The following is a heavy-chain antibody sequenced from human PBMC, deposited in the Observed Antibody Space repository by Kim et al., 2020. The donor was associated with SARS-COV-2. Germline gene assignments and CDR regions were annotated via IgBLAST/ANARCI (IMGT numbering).Heavy chain of an antibody. V-gene: IGHV3-49*04. J-gene: IGHJ4*02. CDR2: IRSKAYGGTT. CDR1: GFTFGDYA. Sequence: GGSLRLSCTASGFTFGDYAMSWVRQAPGKGLEWVGFIRSKAYGGTTEYAASVKGRFTISRDDSKSIAYLQMNSLKTEDTAVYYCTRVPPSVSSGYFDYWGQGTLVTVSS. CDR3: TRVPPSVSSGYFDY. D-gene: IGHD3-22*01.